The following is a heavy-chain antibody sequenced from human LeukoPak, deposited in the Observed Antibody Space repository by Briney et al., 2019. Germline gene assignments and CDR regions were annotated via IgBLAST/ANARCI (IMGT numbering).Heavy chain of an antibody. J-gene: IGHJ4*02. CDR3: AITKTVAGESFDY. D-gene: IGHD6-19*01. CDR1: GFTFSSYA. V-gene: IGHV3-23*01. CDR2: ISGSGGST. Sequence: GGSLRLSCAASGFTFSSYAMSWVRQAPGKGLEWVSAISGSGGSTYYADSVKGRFTISRDNSKDTLYLQMNSLRAEDTAVYYCAITKTVAGESFDYWGQGTLVTVSS.